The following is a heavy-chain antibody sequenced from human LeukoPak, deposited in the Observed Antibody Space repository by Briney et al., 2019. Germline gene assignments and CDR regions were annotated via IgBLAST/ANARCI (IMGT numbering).Heavy chain of an antibody. J-gene: IGHJ6*02. V-gene: IGHV3-21*01. D-gene: IGHD5-12*01. CDR3: AIVDIVATIGYGMDV. CDR2: VSSSGSYI. CDR1: GFTFSSYS. Sequence: GGSLRLSCAASGFTFSSYSMNWVRQAPGKGLEWVSSVSSSGSYIYYADSVKGRFTISRDNAKNSLYLQMNSLRAEDTAVYYCAIVDIVATIGYGMDVWGQGTTVTVSS.